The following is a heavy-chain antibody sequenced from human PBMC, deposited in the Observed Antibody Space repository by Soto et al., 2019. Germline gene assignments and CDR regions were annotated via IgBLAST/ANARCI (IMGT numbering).Heavy chain of an antibody. CDR3: ARRHSSSWYGLDY. CDR2: IYHSGST. J-gene: IGHJ4*02. CDR1: GYSISSGYY. D-gene: IGHD6-13*01. V-gene: IGHV4-38-2*01. Sequence: SETLSLTCAVSGYSISSGYYWGWIRQPPGKGLEWIGSIYHSGSTYYNPSLKSRVTISVDTSKNQFSLKLSSVTAADTAVYYCARRHSSSWYGLDYWGQGTLVTVSS.